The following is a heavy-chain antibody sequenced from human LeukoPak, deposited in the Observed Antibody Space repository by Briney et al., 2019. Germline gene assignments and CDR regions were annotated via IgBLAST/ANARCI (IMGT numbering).Heavy chain of an antibody. V-gene: IGHV1-2*02. CDR1: GYTFTNYY. CDR2: INPSGGST. D-gene: IGHD3-3*01. CDR3: ARDLEWLYPGGAFDI. J-gene: IGHJ3*02. Sequence: ASVKVSCKASGYTFTNYYMHWVRQAPGQGLEWMGTINPSGGSTNYAQKFQGRVTMTRDTSISTAYMELSRLRSDDTAVYYCARDLEWLYPGGAFDIWGQGTMVTVSS.